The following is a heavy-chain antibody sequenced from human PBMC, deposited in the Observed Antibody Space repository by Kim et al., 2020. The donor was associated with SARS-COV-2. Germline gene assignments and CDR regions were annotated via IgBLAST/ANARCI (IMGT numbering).Heavy chain of an antibody. CDR3: TRGYCDDYYYYGTDV. CDR1: GGSMSTYS. D-gene: IGHD4-17*01. V-gene: IGHV4-59*01. Sequence: SETLSLTCSLSGGSMSTYSWSWIRQPPGEGLEWIGNIFHSGNTDYNPSLRGRVTMSVDTSKNQFPLRLRSVTTADTAVYYCTRGYCDDYYYYGTDVSSQG. J-gene: IGHJ6*02. CDR2: IFHSGNT.